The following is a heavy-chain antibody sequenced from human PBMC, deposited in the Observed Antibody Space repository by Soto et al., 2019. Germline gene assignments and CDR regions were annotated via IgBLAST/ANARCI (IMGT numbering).Heavy chain of an antibody. CDR2: ISCSWGDT. J-gene: IGHJ4*02. Sequence: EVQLVESGGALVQPGGSLRLSCAASAFTFSSYAMSWVRQAPGKGLEWVSAISCSWGDTYYAHSVKGRFTIHRDNSKYTVYLQKNRLRAEDRAVYYCANVRVPTVVKEFDYRGQGTLVTVSS. D-gene: IGHD2-21*01. V-gene: IGHV3-23*04. CDR3: ANVRVPTVVKEFDY. CDR1: AFTFSSYA.